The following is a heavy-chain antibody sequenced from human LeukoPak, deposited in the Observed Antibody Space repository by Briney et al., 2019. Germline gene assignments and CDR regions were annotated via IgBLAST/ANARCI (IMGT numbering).Heavy chain of an antibody. CDR3: ARVDITIFGVVIGY. V-gene: IGHV1-18*01. J-gene: IGHJ4*02. Sequence: ASVKVSCKASGYTFTSYGISWVRQAPGHGLEWMGWISAYNGNTNYAQKLQGRVTMTTDTSTSTAYMELRSLRSDDTAVYYCARVDITIFGVVIGYWGQGTLVTVSS. CDR2: ISAYNGNT. CDR1: GYTFTSYG. D-gene: IGHD3-3*01.